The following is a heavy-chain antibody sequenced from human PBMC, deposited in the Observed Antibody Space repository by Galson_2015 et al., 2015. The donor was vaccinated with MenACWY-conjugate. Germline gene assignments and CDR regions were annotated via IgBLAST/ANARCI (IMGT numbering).Heavy chain of an antibody. CDR2: LRKKANSYTNSYTT. CDR1: GFTFSDHY. Sequence: SLRLSCAASGFTFSDHYMDWVRQAPGKGLEWVGRLRKKANSYTNSYTTEYAASVTGRFTISRDETKNPLYLQMNSLKTEDTAVYYCARATYYYDSSGKRWYLDLWGRGTLVTVSS. D-gene: IGHD3-22*01. J-gene: IGHJ2*01. V-gene: IGHV3-72*01. CDR3: ARATYYYDSSGKRWYLDL.